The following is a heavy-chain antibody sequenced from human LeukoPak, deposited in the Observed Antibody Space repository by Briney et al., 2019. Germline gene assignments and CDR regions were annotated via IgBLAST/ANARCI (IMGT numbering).Heavy chain of an antibody. D-gene: IGHD3/OR15-3a*01. CDR3: ARRGLVTIFDY. CDR2: IYYSGST. Sequence: SETLSLTCTVSGGSISSGDYYWSWIRQPPGKGLEWIGYIYYSGSTYYNPSLKSRVTISVDTSKNQFSLKLSSVTAADTAVYYCARRGLVTIFDYWGQGTLVTVSS. J-gene: IGHJ4*02. CDR1: GGSISSGDYY. V-gene: IGHV4-30-4*08.